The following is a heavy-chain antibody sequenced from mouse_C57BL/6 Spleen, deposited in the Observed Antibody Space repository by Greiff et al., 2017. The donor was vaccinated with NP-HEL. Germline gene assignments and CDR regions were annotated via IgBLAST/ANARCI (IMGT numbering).Heavy chain of an antibody. D-gene: IGHD2-3*01. CDR2: ISYDGSN. CDR1: GYSITSGYY. CDR3: AREGWLPYYYAMDY. Sequence: VQLKESGPGLVKPSQSLSLTCSVTGYSITSGYYWNWIRQFPGNKLEWMGYISYDGSNNYNPSLKNRISITRDTSKNQFFLKLNSVTTEDTATYYCAREGWLPYYYAMDYWGQGTSVTVSS. V-gene: IGHV3-6*01. J-gene: IGHJ4*01.